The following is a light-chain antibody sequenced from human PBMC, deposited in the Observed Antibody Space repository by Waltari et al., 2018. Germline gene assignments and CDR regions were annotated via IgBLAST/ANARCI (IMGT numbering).Light chain of an antibody. Sequence: EIVLTQSPRTLSLSPGERAPLPCRASQTVRTTYLAWYQQKPGQAPTLLIYGASSRATGIPDRFSGSGSGTDFSLTISSLEPEDFAVYYCQQYDISPLTFGGGTKVEIK. J-gene: IGKJ4*01. CDR1: QTVRTTY. CDR3: QQYDISPLT. CDR2: GAS. V-gene: IGKV3-20*01.